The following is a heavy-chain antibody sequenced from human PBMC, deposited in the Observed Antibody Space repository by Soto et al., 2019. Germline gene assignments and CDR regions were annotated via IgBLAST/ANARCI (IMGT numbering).Heavy chain of an antibody. CDR2: DNQSGTS. V-gene: IGHV4-34*02. Sequence: QVQLQQWGTGLLKPSETLSVTCALYGGSFIEYYWNWVRQTPGKGLEWIGEDNQSGTSNYNPSLKSRVTMSVDASKKQFSLRLTSVTAADTGIYYCARARGRAESDPSGMDLWGQGTTVIVSS. J-gene: IGHJ6*02. D-gene: IGHD5-12*01. CDR3: ARARGRAESDPSGMDL. CDR1: GGSFIEYY.